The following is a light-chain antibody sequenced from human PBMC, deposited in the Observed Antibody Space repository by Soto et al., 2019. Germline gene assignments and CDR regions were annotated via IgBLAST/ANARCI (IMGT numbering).Light chain of an antibody. CDR3: CSYACSNTWV. V-gene: IGLV2-11*01. Sequence: QSALTQPRSVSGSPGQSVTISCTGTSSDVGGYNYVSWYQQHPGKAPKLMIYDVTKRPSGVPDRFSGSKSGNTASLTISGLQAEDEADYYCCSYACSNTWVFGGGTKLIVL. CDR2: DVT. J-gene: IGLJ3*02. CDR1: SSDVGGYNY.